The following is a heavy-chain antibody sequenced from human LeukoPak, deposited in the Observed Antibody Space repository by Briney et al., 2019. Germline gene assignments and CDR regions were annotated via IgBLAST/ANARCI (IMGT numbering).Heavy chain of an antibody. V-gene: IGHV4-59*11. D-gene: IGHD4/OR15-4a*01. J-gene: IGHJ4*02. CDR1: GASISSHY. Sequence: SETLSLTCTVSGASISSHYWSWVRQPPGRGLEWIGYIHYSGITSYDPSRKSRVTMSIDTSKSQFSLNLNSVTAADTAVYYCARVYDYGKFDFWGPGTPLTVSS. CDR3: ARVYDYGKFDF. CDR2: IHYSGIT.